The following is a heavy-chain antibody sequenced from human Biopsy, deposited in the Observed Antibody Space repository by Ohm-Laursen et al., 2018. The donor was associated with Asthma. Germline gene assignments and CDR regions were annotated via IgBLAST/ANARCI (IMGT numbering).Heavy chain of an antibody. CDR2: IYYSGST. Sequence: GTLSLTCTVSGGSMSSSSYYWGWIRQPPGKGLEWIGSIYYSGSTYYNPSLKSRVTISVDTSKNQFSLKLSSVTAADTAVYYCARFTASITIFGVVNNWFDPWGQGTLVTVSS. V-gene: IGHV4-39*01. D-gene: IGHD3-3*01. J-gene: IGHJ5*02. CDR1: GGSMSSSSYY. CDR3: ARFTASITIFGVVNNWFDP.